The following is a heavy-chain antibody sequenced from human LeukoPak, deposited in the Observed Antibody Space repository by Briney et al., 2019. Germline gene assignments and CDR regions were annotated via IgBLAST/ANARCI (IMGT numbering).Heavy chain of an antibody. Sequence: SQTLSLTCTVSGRSISSYYWSWIRQSPGKGLEWIGHIYHSGSTNYNPSLKSRVTMSVDRSKNQFSLKLSSVTAADTALYYCARKGDRGSAGFFDYWGQGTLVTVSS. CDR2: IYHSGST. J-gene: IGHJ4*02. CDR3: ARKGDRGSAGFFDY. D-gene: IGHD1-26*01. V-gene: IGHV4-59*01. CDR1: GRSISSYY.